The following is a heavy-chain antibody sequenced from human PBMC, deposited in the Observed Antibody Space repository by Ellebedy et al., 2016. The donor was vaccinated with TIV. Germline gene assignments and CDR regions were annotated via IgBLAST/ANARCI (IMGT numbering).Heavy chain of an antibody. D-gene: IGHD6-19*01. CDR3: AKDLGRWLDYFDY. Sequence: GESLKISCAASGFTFRSYGIHWVRQAPGKGLEWVAVISSDGISKNYADSVKGRFTISRDNSKNTLFLQMSSLRPDDTAVYYCAKDLGRWLDYFDYWGQGTLVTVSS. J-gene: IGHJ4*02. CDR1: GFTFRSYG. V-gene: IGHV3-30*18. CDR2: ISSDGISK.